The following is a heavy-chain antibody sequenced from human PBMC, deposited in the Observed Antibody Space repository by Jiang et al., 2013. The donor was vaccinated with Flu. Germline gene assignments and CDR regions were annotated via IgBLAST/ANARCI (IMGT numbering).Heavy chain of an antibody. Sequence: GPGLVKPSETLSLTCTVSGVSISNGRFYWGWLRQSQGKGLEWIGTFYYDGSIYYSPSLKSRVTISVDTSKKELSLRLSSVTAADTAVYYCARRRG. J-gene: IGHJ6*01. V-gene: IGHV4-39*01. CDR1: GVSISNGRFY. CDR2: FYYDGSI. CDR3: ARR.